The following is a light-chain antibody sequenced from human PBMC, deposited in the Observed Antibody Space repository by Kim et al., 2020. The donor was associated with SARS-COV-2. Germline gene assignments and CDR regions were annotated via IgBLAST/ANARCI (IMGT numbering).Light chain of an antibody. V-gene: IGKV3-20*01. J-gene: IGKJ4*01. CDR3: QQYGSPPPLT. CDR1: QLVHSNY. CDR2: GAT. Sequence: EIVLTQSPGTLSLSPGETATLSCRASQLVHSNYLAWYRQRRGQAPTLLIYGATRRATGVPDRFRGSGSGADFTLTISGLEPEDFAVYYCQQYGSPPPLTFGGGTKLDIK.